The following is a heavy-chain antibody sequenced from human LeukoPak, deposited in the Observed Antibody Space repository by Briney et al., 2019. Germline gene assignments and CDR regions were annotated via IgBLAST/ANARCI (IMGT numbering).Heavy chain of an antibody. J-gene: IGHJ4*02. V-gene: IGHV4-59*01. CDR3: ARGSGGGSYPDY. Sequence: SETLSLTCAVYGGSFSGYYWSWTRQPPGKGLEWIGYIYYSGSTNYSPSLKSRVTISVDTSKNQFSLKLSSVTAADTAVYYCARGSGGGSYPDYWGQGTLVTVSS. D-gene: IGHD1-26*01. CDR1: GGSFSGYY. CDR2: IYYSGST.